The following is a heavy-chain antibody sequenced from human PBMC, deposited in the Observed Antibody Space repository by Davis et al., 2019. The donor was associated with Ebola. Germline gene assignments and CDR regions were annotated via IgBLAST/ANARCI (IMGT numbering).Heavy chain of an antibody. V-gene: IGHV5-10-1*01. CDR1: GYSFTSYW. CDR2: IDPSDSYT. J-gene: IGHJ3*02. CDR3: ARRGRYSNGAFDI. Sequence: KVSCKGSGYSFTSYWISWVRQMPGKGLEWMGRIDPSDSYTNYSPSFQGHVTISADKSISTAYLQWSSLKASDTAMYYCARRGRYSNGAFDIWGQGTMVTVSS. D-gene: IGHD4-11*01.